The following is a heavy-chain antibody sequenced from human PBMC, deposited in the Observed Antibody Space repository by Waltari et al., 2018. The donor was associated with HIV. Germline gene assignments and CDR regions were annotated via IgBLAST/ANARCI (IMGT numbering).Heavy chain of an antibody. CDR2: IKQDESEK. V-gene: IGHV3-7*01. CDR3: AREALYDSSGYYFDY. J-gene: IGHJ4*02. D-gene: IGHD3-22*01. Sequence: EVQLVESGGGLVQPGGSLRLSCAASDFTFNNYWLTWVRQAPGKGLEWVSKIKQDESEKYYVDSVKGRFTISRDNAKNSLFLQMNSLRAEDTAVYYCAREALYDSSGYYFDYWGQGTLVTVSS. CDR1: DFTFNNYW.